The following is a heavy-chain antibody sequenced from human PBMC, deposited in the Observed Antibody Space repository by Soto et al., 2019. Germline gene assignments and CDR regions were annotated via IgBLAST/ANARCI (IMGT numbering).Heavy chain of an antibody. D-gene: IGHD4-17*01. CDR2: IGTAGDT. CDR3: ARAKAPYGDLDY. Sequence: PGGSLRLSCAASGFTFSSYDMHWVRQATGKGLEWVSAIGTAGDTYYPGSVKGRFTISRENAKNSLYLQMNSLRAEDTAVYYCARAKAPYGDLDYWGQGTLVTVSS. V-gene: IGHV3-13*01. J-gene: IGHJ4*02. CDR1: GFTFSSYD.